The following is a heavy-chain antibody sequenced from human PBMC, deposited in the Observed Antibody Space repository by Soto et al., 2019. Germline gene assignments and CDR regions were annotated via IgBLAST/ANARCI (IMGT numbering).Heavy chain of an antibody. V-gene: IGHV1-69*13. J-gene: IGHJ6*02. CDR2: IIPIFGTA. D-gene: IGHD5-18*01. CDR1: GGTFSSYA. Sequence: SVKVSCKASGGTFSSYAISWVRQAPGQGLEWMGGIIPIFGTANYAQKFQGRVTITADESTSTAYMELSSLRSEDTAVYYCARKTLYYVDTAMDDYYYYYGMDVWGQGTTVTVS. CDR3: ARKTLYYVDTAMDDYYYYYGMDV.